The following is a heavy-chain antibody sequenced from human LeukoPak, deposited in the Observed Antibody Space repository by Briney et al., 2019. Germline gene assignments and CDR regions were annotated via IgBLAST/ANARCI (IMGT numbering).Heavy chain of an antibody. CDR1: GFTFSSYS. Sequence: GGSLRLSCAASGFTFSSYSMNWVRQAPGKGLEWVSYISSSSSTIYYADSVKGRFTISRDNAKNSLYLQMNSLRDEDTAVYYCARSFGRYYDSSGLYYFDYWAREPWSPSPQ. CDR3: ARSFGRYYDSSGLYYFDY. V-gene: IGHV3-48*02. D-gene: IGHD3-22*01. CDR2: ISSSSSTI. J-gene: IGHJ4*02.